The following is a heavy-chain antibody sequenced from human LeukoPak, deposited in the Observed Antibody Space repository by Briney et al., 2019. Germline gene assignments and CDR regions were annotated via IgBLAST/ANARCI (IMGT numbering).Heavy chain of an antibody. Sequence: GGSLRLSCAASGFIFSNYGMNWVRQAPGKGLEWVAAISASGSATFYADSVRGRFTISRDNSKITLYLQMNSLRAEDTAVYYCAKSYNGYESKPDYWGQGTLVTVSS. CDR3: AKSYNGYESKPDY. D-gene: IGHD5-12*01. CDR1: GFIFSNYG. V-gene: IGHV3-23*01. J-gene: IGHJ4*02. CDR2: ISASGSAT.